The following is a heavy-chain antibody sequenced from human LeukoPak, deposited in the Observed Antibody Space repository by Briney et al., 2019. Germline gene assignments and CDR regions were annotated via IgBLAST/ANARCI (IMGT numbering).Heavy chain of an antibody. CDR2: IHYSGST. Sequence: SETLSLTCTVSDGSISSSRYSWGWIRQPPGKGLEWIGYIHYSGSTDYNPSLKSRITISVDTSKNQFSLKLRSVTAADTAVYYCARFGYCTTIRCYYDNWGQGTLVTVSS. V-gene: IGHV4-61*05. D-gene: IGHD2-8*01. CDR1: DGSISSSRYS. J-gene: IGHJ4*02. CDR3: ARFGYCTTIRCYYDN.